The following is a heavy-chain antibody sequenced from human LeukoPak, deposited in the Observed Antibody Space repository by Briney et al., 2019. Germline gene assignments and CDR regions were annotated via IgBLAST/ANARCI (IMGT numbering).Heavy chain of an antibody. D-gene: IGHD3-10*01. CDR2: IYYSGST. J-gene: IGHJ4*02. Sequence: PSETLSLTCTVSGGSISSGDYYWSWIRQPPGKGLEWIGYIYYSGSTYYNPSLKSRVTISVDTSKNQFSLKLSSVTAADTAVYYCARVLSFDYGSAHFDYWGQGTLVTVSS. V-gene: IGHV4-30-4*08. CDR1: GGSISSGDYY. CDR3: ARVLSFDYGSAHFDY.